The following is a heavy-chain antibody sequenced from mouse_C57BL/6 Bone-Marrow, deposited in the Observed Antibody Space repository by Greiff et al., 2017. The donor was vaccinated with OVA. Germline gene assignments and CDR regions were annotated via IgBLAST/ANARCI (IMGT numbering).Heavy chain of an antibody. CDR3: ARGGDYGSSYDY. V-gene: IGHV14-3*01. CDR2: IDPANGNT. D-gene: IGHD1-1*01. J-gene: IGHJ2*01. CDR1: GFTIKNTY. Sequence: VQLQQSVAELVRPGASVKLSCTASGFTIKNTYMHWVKQRPEQGLEWIGRIDPANGNTKYAPKFQGKATITADTSSNTAYLQLSSLTSEDTAIYYCARGGDYGSSYDYWGQGTTLTVSS.